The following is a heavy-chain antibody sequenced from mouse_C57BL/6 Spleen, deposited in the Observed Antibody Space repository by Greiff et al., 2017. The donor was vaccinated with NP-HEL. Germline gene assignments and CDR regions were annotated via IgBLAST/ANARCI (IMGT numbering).Heavy chain of an antibody. CDR1: GFTFSSYA. CDR3: ARDYEDAMDY. J-gene: IGHJ4*01. V-gene: IGHV5-4*01. CDR2: LSDGGSYT. D-gene: IGHD2-3*01. Sequence: EVKLVESGGGLVKPGGSLKLSCAASGFTFSSYAMSWVRQTPDKRLAWVATLSDGGSYTYYPDNVKGRFTISRDNDKNNLYLQMSHLKSEDTAMYYCARDYEDAMDYWGQGTSVTVSS.